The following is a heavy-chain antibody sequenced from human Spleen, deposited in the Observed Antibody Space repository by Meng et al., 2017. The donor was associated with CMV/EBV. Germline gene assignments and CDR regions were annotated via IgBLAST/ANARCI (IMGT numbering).Heavy chain of an antibody. V-gene: IGHV3-21*01. CDR2: ISSSSSYI. D-gene: IGHD1-26*01. Sequence: GGSLRLSCAASGFDFSTYWMSWVRQAPGKGLEWVSSISSSSSYIYYADSVKGRFTISRDNAKNSLYLQMNSLRAEDTAVYYCARDTTSPFDYWGQGTLVTVSS. CDR1: GFDFSTYW. J-gene: IGHJ4*02. CDR3: ARDTTSPFDY.